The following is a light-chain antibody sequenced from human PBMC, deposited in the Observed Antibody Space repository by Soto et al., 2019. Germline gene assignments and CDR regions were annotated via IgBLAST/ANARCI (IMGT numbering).Light chain of an antibody. CDR3: QQYNNWPHWT. Sequence: EIVMTQSPATLSVSPGERATLSCRASQSVSSNLAWYQQKPGQAPRLLIYGASTRATGITARFSGSGSVTEFTLTISSRQSEEFAVYYCQQYNNWPHWTFGQGTKVEIK. CDR2: GAS. J-gene: IGKJ1*01. V-gene: IGKV3-15*01. CDR1: QSVSSN.